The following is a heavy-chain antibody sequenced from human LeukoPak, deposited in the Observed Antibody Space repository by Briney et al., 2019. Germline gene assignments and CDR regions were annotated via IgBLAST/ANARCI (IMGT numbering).Heavy chain of an antibody. J-gene: IGHJ5*02. CDR3: ARQDFWFGESNWFDP. D-gene: IGHD3-10*01. V-gene: IGHV1-69*04. CDR2: IIPILGIA. Sequence: ASVKVSCKASGGTFSSYAISWVRQAPGQGLEWMGRIIPILGIANYAQKFQGRVTITADKSTSTAYMELSSLRSEDTAVYYCARQDFWFGESNWFDPWGQGTLVTVSS. CDR1: GGTFSSYA.